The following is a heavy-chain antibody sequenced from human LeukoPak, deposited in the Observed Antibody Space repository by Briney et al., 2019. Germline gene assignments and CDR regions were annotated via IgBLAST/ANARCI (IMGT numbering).Heavy chain of an antibody. CDR3: AKDSSSAWFDP. CDR1: GFTFTSYA. Sequence: PGGSLRRSCAASGFTFTSYAMSWVRQAPGKGLDWVSTISGSAVSTWYADSVKGRFTISRDNSKNTLYLQMNSLRAEDTAVYYCAKDSSSAWFDPWGQGTLVTVSS. CDR2: ISGSAVST. V-gene: IGHV3-23*01. D-gene: IGHD6-6*01. J-gene: IGHJ5*02.